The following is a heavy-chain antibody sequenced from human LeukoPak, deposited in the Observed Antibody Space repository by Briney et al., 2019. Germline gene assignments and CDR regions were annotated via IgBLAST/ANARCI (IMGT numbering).Heavy chain of an antibody. V-gene: IGHV1-18*01. CDR2: ISAYNGNT. Sequence: GASVKVSCKGSGYTFTNYGISWVRQAPGQGLEWMGWISAYNGNTNYAQKLQGRVTMTTDTSTSTAYMELRSLRSDDTDVYFCARHRLHRIYYDTTGYYHDACDIWGQGTMVTVSS. D-gene: IGHD3-22*01. CDR3: ARHRLHRIYYDTTGYYHDACDI. CDR1: GYTFTNYG. J-gene: IGHJ3*02.